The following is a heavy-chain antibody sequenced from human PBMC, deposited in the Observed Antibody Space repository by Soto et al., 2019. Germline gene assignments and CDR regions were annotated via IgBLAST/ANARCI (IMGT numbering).Heavy chain of an antibody. J-gene: IGHJ4*02. CDR2: IGSSGGYI. CDR3: ARPLHYYDGSGYSAY. Sequence: GGSLRLSCAASGFTFSRYSMNWVRQAPGKGLEWVSYIGSSGGYINYADSVKGRFTISRDNAMNSLFLQMNSLRAEDTAVYYCARPLHYYDGSGYSAYWGQGTLVTVSS. D-gene: IGHD3-22*01. CDR1: GFTFSRYS. V-gene: IGHV3-21*05.